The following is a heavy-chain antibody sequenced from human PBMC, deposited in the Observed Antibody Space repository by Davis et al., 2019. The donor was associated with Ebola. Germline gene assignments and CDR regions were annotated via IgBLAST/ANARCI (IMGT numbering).Heavy chain of an antibody. CDR1: GYSFTSYW. Sequence: GESLKISCKGSGYSFTSYWIGWVRQMPGKGLEWMGIIYPGDSDTRYSPSFQGQVTISADKSISTAYLQWSSLKASDTAMYYCARRAARPENYYYYYYMDVWGKGTTVTVSS. D-gene: IGHD6-6*01. CDR2: IYPGDSDT. CDR3: ARRAARPENYYYYYYMDV. J-gene: IGHJ6*03. V-gene: IGHV5-51*01.